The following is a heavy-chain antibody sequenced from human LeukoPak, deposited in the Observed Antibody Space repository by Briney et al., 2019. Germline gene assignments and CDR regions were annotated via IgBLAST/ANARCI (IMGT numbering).Heavy chain of an antibody. CDR3: ARDESYYGPGSYYHYYYYYVDV. J-gene: IGHJ6*03. Sequence: ASVKVSCKASGYTFTGYYMHWVRQAPGQGLEWMGRINPNSGGTNYAQKFQGRVTITRDTSISTAYMELRRLRSDDTAVYYSARDESYYGPGSYYHYYYYYVDVWGKGTTVTVSS. D-gene: IGHD3-10*01. CDR1: GYTFTGYY. V-gene: IGHV1-2*06. CDR2: INPNSGGT.